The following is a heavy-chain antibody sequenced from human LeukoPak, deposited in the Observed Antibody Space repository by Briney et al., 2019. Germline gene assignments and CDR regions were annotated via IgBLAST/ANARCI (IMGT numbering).Heavy chain of an antibody. J-gene: IGHJ4*02. CDR3: ASPMTTVTEGDY. CDR2: ISGSGGST. Sequence: PGGSLRLSCAASGFTFSNYAMNWVRQAPGKGLEWVSAISGSGGSTYYADSVKGRFTISRDNSKNTLYLQMNSLRAEDTAVYYCASPMTTVTEGDYWGQGTLVTVSS. CDR1: GFTFSNYA. V-gene: IGHV3-23*01. D-gene: IGHD4-17*01.